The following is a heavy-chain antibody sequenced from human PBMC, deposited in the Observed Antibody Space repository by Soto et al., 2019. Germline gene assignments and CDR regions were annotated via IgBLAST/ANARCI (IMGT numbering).Heavy chain of an antibody. CDR2: ISDDSSYI. J-gene: IGHJ5*02. V-gene: IGHV3-21*06. CDR1: GFMFSAYT. Sequence: GGSLSLSCAASGFMFSAYTMNWVRQAPGKGLELLSSISDDSSYIDYADSLRGRLTVSRDNARNSLYLQIDSLGVEDTAVYYCASTYSFNXWGPVTRVTASX. D-gene: IGHD2-21*01. CDR3: ASTYSFNX.